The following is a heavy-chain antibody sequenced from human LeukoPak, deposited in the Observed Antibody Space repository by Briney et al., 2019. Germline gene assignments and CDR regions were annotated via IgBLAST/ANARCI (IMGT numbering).Heavy chain of an antibody. Sequence: GRSLRLSCAASGFTFSSYGMHWVRQAPGKGLEWVAVISYDGSNKYYADSVKGRFTISRDNSKNTLYLQMNSLRAEDTAVYYCAKEFSITMVRGVIIRPVYYYMDVWGKGTTVSISS. J-gene: IGHJ6*03. D-gene: IGHD3-10*01. V-gene: IGHV3-30*18. CDR1: GFTFSSYG. CDR2: ISYDGSNK. CDR3: AKEFSITMVRGVIIRPVYYYMDV.